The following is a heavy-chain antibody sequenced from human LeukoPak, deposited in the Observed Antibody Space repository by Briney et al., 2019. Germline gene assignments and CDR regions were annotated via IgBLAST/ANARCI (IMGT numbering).Heavy chain of an antibody. CDR3: ARGHLVFAY. V-gene: IGHV4-59*11. J-gene: IGHJ4*02. CDR1: GGSIRSHY. CDR2: IYYSGST. Sequence: SETLSLTCTVSGGSIRSHYWSWIRQPPGKGLEWIGYIYYSGSTNYNPSLKSRVTISVDTSKNQFSLKVSSVTAADTALYYCARGHLVFAYWGQGTLVTVSS. D-gene: IGHD6-6*01.